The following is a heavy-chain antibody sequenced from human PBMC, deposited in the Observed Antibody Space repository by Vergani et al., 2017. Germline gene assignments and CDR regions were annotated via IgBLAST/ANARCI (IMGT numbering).Heavy chain of an antibody. J-gene: IGHJ6*03. Sequence: EVQLVESGGGLVQPGGSLRLSCAASGFTFSSYWMHWVRQAPGKGLVWVSRINSDGSSTSYADSVKGRFTISRDNAKNTLYLQMNSLRAEDTAVYYCARAPCSSTSCYYYYYYMDVWGKGTTVTVSS. CDR1: GFTFSSYW. D-gene: IGHD2-2*01. CDR2: INSDGSST. CDR3: ARAPCSSTSCYYYYYYMDV. V-gene: IGHV3-74*01.